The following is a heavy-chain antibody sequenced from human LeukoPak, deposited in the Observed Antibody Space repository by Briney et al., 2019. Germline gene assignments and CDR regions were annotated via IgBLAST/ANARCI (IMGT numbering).Heavy chain of an antibody. J-gene: IGHJ3*02. CDR1: GYTLTSYY. D-gene: IGHD3-22*01. CDR2: INPSGGST. Sequence: ASVKVSCKASGYTLTSYYMHWVRQAPGQGLEWMGIINPSGGSTSYAQKFQGRVTMTRDTSTSTVYMELSSLRSEDTAVYYCARTPYDSSGYYQSGAFDIWGQGTMVTVSS. V-gene: IGHV1-46*01. CDR3: ARTPYDSSGYYQSGAFDI.